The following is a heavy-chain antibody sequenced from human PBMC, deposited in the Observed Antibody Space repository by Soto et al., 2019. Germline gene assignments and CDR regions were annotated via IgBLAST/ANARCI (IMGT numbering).Heavy chain of an antibody. D-gene: IGHD1-26*01. Sequence: QVQLVQSGAEVKKPGSSVKVSCKASGGTFSSFTISWVRQAPGQGLEWMGGMIPIYGTANYAQKFQGRVTSTADAATRTAYMELGSLRSEDTAVDYWAKDRRADWESYYYSAMDVWGQGTTVTVSS. J-gene: IGHJ6*02. CDR2: MIPIYGTA. V-gene: IGHV1-69*01. CDR1: GGTFSSFT. CDR3: AKDRRADWESYYYSAMDV.